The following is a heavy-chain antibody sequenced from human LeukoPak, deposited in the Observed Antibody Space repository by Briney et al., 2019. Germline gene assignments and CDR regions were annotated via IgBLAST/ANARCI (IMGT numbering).Heavy chain of an antibody. CDR1: GVSISSYY. D-gene: IGHD5-24*01. CDR3: ARVVEMATIANDAFDI. V-gene: IGHV4-59*01. CDR2: IYYSGST. J-gene: IGHJ3*02. Sequence: SETLSLTCTVSGVSISSYYWSWIRQPPGKGLEWIGYIYYSGSTNYNPSLKSRVTISVDTSKNQFSLKLSSVTAADTAVYYCARVVEMATIANDAFDIWGQGTMVTVSS.